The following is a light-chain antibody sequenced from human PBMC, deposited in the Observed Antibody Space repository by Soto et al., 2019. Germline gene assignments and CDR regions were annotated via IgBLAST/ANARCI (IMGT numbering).Light chain of an antibody. J-gene: IGKJ2*01. CDR1: QGISTS. Sequence: DIQMSQSPSSLSASVGDRVTITCRASQGISTSLAWFQQKPGKAPVSLIYGASNLQSGVPSKFSDSGSGTHFTLTISSLQPEDCATYFCQQYESYPYTFGQGTKLEIK. CDR2: GAS. V-gene: IGKV1-16*02. CDR3: QQYESYPYT.